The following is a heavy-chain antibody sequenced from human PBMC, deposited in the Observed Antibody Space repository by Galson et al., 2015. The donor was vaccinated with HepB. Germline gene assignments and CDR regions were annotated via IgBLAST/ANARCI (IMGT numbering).Heavy chain of an antibody. CDR1: GFTFSDYT. Sequence: SRRLSCAASGFTFSDYTMHGVRQAPGKGLEWVGVIPDDGTTNHYAHSVKGRSSYPRDISKNIPHRQMSSLRTEDTAVYYCAKAGSGWYSGQDDFDIWGQGTMVTVSS. CDR3: AKAGSGWYSGQDDFDI. CDR2: IPDDGTTN. V-gene: IGHV3-30-3*01. J-gene: IGHJ3*02. D-gene: IGHD6-19*01.